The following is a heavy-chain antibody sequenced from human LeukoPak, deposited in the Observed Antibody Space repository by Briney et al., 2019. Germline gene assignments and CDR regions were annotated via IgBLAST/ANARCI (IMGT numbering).Heavy chain of an antibody. CDR1: GFTFSTFW. Sequence: GGSLRLSCATSGFTFSTFWMHWVRQAPGKGLVWVSRINGSSTNYADSVKGRFTISRDNAKNSLYLQMNSLRAEDTAVYYCARGYCSGGSCYFIPDYWGQGTLVTVSS. D-gene: IGHD2-15*01. V-gene: IGHV3-74*01. CDR2: INGSST. J-gene: IGHJ4*02. CDR3: ARGYCSGGSCYFIPDY.